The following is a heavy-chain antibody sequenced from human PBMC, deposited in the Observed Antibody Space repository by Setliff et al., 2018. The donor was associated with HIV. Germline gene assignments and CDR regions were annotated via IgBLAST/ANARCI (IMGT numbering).Heavy chain of an antibody. D-gene: IGHD3-9*01. Sequence: ASVKVSCKASGYTYTSYAMHWVRQAPGQRLEWMGWINAGNGNTKYSQKFQGRVTITGDTSASTAYMELSSLRSEDTAVYYCARSTLLNYDILTGYYNGRYYYYDCVLGYWGQGTLVTVSS. J-gene: IGHJ4*02. CDR1: GYTYTSYA. CDR3: ARSTLLNYDILTGYYNGRYYYYDCVLGY. CDR2: INAGNGNT. V-gene: IGHV1-3*01.